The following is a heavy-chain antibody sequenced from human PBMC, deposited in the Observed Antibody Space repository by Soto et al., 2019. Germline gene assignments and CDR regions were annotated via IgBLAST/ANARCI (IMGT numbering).Heavy chain of an antibody. V-gene: IGHV5-10-1*01. CDR3: ASNFQRDPPYYYYGMDV. Sequence: PVKSLKISCKGSGYSFTSYWISWVRQMPGKGLEWMGRIDPSDSYTNYSPSFQGHVTTSADKSISTAYLQWSSLKASDTAMYYCASNFQRDPPYYYYGMDVWGQGTTVTVSS. D-gene: IGHD2-21*02. CDR2: IDPSDSYT. J-gene: IGHJ6*02. CDR1: GYSFTSYW.